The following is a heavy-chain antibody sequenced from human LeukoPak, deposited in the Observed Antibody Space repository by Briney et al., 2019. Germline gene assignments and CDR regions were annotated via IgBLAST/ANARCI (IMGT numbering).Heavy chain of an antibody. Sequence: GGSLKLSFEAPGFTAGGNSRSGFRRPQGKALDWPPVIHRGGNTYYADSVKGRFTISRDSSKNTVFLQMDSLRAEDTAVYYCARDPGYGLGVDYGDYWGQGTLVTVSS. CDR3: ARDPGYGLGVDYGDY. J-gene: IGHJ4*02. CDR2: IHRGGNT. D-gene: IGHD3-10*01. V-gene: IGHV3-66*01. CDR1: GFTAGGNS.